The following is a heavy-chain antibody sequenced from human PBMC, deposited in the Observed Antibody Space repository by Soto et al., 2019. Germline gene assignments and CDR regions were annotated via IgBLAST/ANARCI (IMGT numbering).Heavy chain of an antibody. Sequence: TLYPTCTDLSYSIISFYLSWMRQPPGKGLEWIGYIYYSGSTNYNPSLKSRATISVDTSKNQFSLKLSSVTAADTAVYYCARHGEDYGDFHNYFYMDVLVKGTTVT. V-gene: IGHV4-59*08. CDR2: IYYSGST. CDR1: SYSIISFY. D-gene: IGHD4-17*01. J-gene: IGHJ6*03. CDR3: ARHGEDYGDFHNYFYMDV.